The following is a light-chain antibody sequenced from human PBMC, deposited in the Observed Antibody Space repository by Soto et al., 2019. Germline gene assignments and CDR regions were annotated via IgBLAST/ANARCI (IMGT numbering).Light chain of an antibody. CDR3: QQYDNSPLT. CDR1: QSVSSSY. CDR2: GAS. J-gene: IGKJ4*01. Sequence: DIVLTQSPGTLSLSPGERAALSCRASQSVSSSYLAWYQQKPGQAPRLLIYGASNRATGIADRFSGSGSGTDFTLTISRLEPEDFAVYYCQQYDNSPLTFGGGTKVAIK. V-gene: IGKV3-20*01.